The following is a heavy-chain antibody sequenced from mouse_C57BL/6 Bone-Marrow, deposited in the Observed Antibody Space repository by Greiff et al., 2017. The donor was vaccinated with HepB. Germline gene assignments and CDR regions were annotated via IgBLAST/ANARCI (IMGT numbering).Heavy chain of an antibody. J-gene: IGHJ3*01. V-gene: IGHV1-55*01. Sequence: QVQLKQPGAELVKPGASVKMSCKASGYTFPSYWITWVKQRPGQGLEWIGDIYPGSGSTNYNEKFKSKATLTVDTSSSTAYMQLSSLTSEDSAVYYCAKYYDYEGAFAYWGQGTLVTVSA. D-gene: IGHD2-4*01. CDR3: AKYYDYEGAFAY. CDR1: GYTFPSYW. CDR2: IYPGSGST.